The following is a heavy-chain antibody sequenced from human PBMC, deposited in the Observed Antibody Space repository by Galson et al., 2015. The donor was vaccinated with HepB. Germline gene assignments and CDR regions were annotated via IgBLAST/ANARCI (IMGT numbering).Heavy chain of an antibody. CDR1: GFTFSSYW. J-gene: IGHJ6*02. Sequence: SLRLSCAASGFTFSSYWMHWVRQAPGKGLVWVSRINSDGSSTSYADSVKGRFTISRDNAKNTLYLQMNSLRAEDTAVYYCARDLDYDPPYYYYGMDVWGQGTTVTVSS. CDR3: ARDLDYDPPYYYYGMDV. CDR2: INSDGSST. V-gene: IGHV3-74*01. D-gene: IGHD3-16*01.